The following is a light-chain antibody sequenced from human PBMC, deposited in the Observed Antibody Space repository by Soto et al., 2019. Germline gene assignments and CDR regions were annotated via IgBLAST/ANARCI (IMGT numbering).Light chain of an antibody. Sequence: QSALTQPPSVSGSPGQSATISCTGTSIDFGSYNRVSWYQRPPGTGPKLVIYEVSNRPSGIPDRFSGSKSGNTASLTISGLQAEDEADYYCSSYSRNTLVVFGTGPKVTVL. CDR1: SIDFGSYNR. J-gene: IGLJ1*01. CDR3: SSYSRNTLVV. V-gene: IGLV2-18*02. CDR2: EVS.